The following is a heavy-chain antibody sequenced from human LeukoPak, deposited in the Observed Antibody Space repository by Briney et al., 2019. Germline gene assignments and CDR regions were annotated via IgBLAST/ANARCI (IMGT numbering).Heavy chain of an antibody. CDR2: ISWNSGSI. J-gene: IGHJ4*02. CDR3: AKDPVD. Sequence: PGGSLRLSCAASGFTFDDYAMHWVRQAPGKGLEWVSGISWNSGSIGYADSVKGRFTISRDNAKNSLYLQMSSLRAEDTALYYCAKDPVDWGQGTLVTVSS. CDR1: GFTFDDYA. V-gene: IGHV3-9*01. D-gene: IGHD2-15*01.